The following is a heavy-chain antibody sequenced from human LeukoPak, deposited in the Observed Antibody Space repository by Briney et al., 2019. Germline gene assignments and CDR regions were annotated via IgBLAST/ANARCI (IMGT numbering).Heavy chain of an antibody. CDR2: ISGSGGST. J-gene: IGHJ6*03. D-gene: IGHD1-26*01. Sequence: GGSLRLSCAASGFTFSSYAMSWVRQAPGKGLEWVSTISGSGGSTYYADSVKGRFTISRDNSKNTLYLQMNSLRAEDTAVYYCARDRGIVGTTGYYYMDVWGKGTTVTVSS. CDR3: ARDRGIVGTTGYYYMDV. V-gene: IGHV3-23*01. CDR1: GFTFSSYA.